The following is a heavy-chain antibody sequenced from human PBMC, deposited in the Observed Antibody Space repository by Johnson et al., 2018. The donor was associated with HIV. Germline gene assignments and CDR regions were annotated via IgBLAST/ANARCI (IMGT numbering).Heavy chain of an antibody. CDR3: AKDSRPQTFDI. CDR2: ISSSGSTI. J-gene: IGHJ3*02. Sequence: QVQLVEFGGGLVKPGGSLRLSCVASGFTFSDYYMTWVRQAPGKGLEWVSYISSSGSTIYSADSVKGRFTISRDNAKNSLYLQMNSLRAEDTALYYCAKDSRPQTFDIWGQGTMVTVSS. V-gene: IGHV3-11*01. CDR1: GFTFSDYY.